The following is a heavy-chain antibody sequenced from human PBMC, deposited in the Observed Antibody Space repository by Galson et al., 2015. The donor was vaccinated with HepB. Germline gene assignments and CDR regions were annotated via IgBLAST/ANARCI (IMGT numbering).Heavy chain of an antibody. CDR2: FDPEDGET. D-gene: IGHD3-22*01. V-gene: IGHV1-24*01. CDR3: ATGVPAAGPIYSDSSPYYAFDY. Sequence: SVKVSCKVSGYTLTEMSIHWVRQAPGKGLEYMGGFDPEDGETIYAQKFQGRLTMTEDTSTDTAYMDLSSLRSEDTAVYYCATGVPAAGPIYSDSSPYYAFDYWGQGTLVTVSS. CDR1: GYTLTEMS. J-gene: IGHJ4*02.